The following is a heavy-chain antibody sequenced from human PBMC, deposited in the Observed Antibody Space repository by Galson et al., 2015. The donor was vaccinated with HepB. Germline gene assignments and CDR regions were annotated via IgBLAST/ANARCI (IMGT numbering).Heavy chain of an antibody. CDR2: IIPIFGTA. D-gene: IGHD4-17*01. J-gene: IGHJ1*01. CDR1: GGTFSSYA. Sequence: SVKVSCKASGGTFSSYAISWVRQAPGQGLEWMGGIIPIFGTANYAQKFQGRVTITADESTSTAYMELSSLRSEDTAVYYCARATHDYGDYRLLGYFQHWGQGTLVTVSS. V-gene: IGHV1-69*13. CDR3: ARATHDYGDYRLLGYFQH.